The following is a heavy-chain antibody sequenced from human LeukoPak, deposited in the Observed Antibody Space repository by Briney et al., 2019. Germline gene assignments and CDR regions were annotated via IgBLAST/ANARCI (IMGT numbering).Heavy chain of an antibody. V-gene: IGHV3-23*01. Sequence: GGSLRLSCATSGFTFSKYAMSWVRQAPGKGLEWVSGINAAAGTDYAESVKGRFTISRDNSKNTLSLQINSLRAEDTALYYCAKDGRTSSPKWGQGILVTVSS. CDR2: INAAAGT. CDR3: AKDGRTSSPK. D-gene: IGHD1-26*01. CDR1: GFTFSKYA. J-gene: IGHJ4*02.